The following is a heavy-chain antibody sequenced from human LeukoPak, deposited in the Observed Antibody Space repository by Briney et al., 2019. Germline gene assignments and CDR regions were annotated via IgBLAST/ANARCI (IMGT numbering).Heavy chain of an antibody. CDR1: GFTFSSYA. CDR2: ISGSGGST. D-gene: IGHD1-26*01. J-gene: IGHJ5*02. CDR3: ARNLYSGSYYWFDP. V-gene: IGHV3-23*01. Sequence: GGSLRLSCAASGFTFSSYAMSWVRQAPGKGLEWVSAISGSGGSTYYADSVKGRFTISRDNSKNTLYLQMNSLRAEDTAVYYCARNLYSGSYYWFDPWGQGTLVTVSS.